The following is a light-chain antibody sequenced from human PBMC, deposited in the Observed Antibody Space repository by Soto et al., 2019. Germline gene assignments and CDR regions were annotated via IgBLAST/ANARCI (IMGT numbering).Light chain of an antibody. CDR2: DAS. V-gene: IGKV1-5*01. CDR1: QSISSW. CDR3: QQSGT. Sequence: MRVAQGPCVVSASGGDRVTITCRASQSISSWLAWYQQKPGKAPKLLSYDASSLESGVPSRFSGSGSGTEYTPTLSSLQPDDFASYSCQQSGTFGQGTKVDIK. J-gene: IGKJ1*01.